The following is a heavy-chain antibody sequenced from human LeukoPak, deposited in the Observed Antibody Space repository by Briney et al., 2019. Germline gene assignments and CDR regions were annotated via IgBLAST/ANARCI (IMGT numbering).Heavy chain of an antibody. D-gene: IGHD3-22*01. CDR3: ARDDYYDSSAIFDY. CDR1: GGSISSYY. Sequence: PETLSLTCTVSGGSISSYYWSWIRQPPGKGLEWIGYIYYSGSTNYNPSLKSRVTISLDTSKNQFSLKLSSVTAADAAVYYCARDDYYDSSAIFDYWGQGTLVTVSS. V-gene: IGHV4-59*01. CDR2: IYYSGST. J-gene: IGHJ4*02.